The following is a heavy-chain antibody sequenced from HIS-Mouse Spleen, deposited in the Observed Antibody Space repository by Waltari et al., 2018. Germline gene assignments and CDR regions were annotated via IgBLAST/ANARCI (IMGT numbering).Heavy chain of an antibody. CDR1: GHPYPGAH. CDR2: INPNSGGP. D-gene: IGHD7-27*01. CDR3: AREGALGYFDY. V-gene: IGHV1-2*02. Sequence: QVPPVDSGAEVTKPGASVNVYCTAYGHPYPGAHIHWVRQALGQRLEWMGWINPNSGGPNYAQKFQGRVTMTRDTSISTAYMELSRLRSDDTAVYYCAREGALGYFDYWGQGTLVTVSS. J-gene: IGHJ4*02.